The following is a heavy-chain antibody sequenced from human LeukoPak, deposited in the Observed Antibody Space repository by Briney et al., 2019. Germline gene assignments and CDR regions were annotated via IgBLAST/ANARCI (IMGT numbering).Heavy chain of an antibody. CDR2: IYHSGST. CDR3: ARLYYSYGIMDFDY. J-gene: IGHJ4*02. V-gene: IGHV4-38-2*01. Sequence: PSETLSLTCAVSGYSISSGYYWGWIRQPPGNGLEWIGSIYHSGSTYYNPSLKSRVTISVDTSKNQFSLKLSSVTAADTAVYYCARLYYSYGIMDFDYWAQGTLVTVSS. D-gene: IGHD5-18*01. CDR1: GYSISSGYY.